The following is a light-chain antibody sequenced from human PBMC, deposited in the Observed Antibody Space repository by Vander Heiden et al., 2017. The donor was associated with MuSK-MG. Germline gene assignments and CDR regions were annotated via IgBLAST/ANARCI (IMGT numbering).Light chain of an antibody. CDR3: SSYTSSSTV. CDR1: SSDVGGHNY. J-gene: IGLJ3*02. Sequence: QSALTQPASVSGSPGQSITISFTGTSSDVGGHNYVSWYQQNPGKAPKLMIYDVSNRPSGVSNRFSGSKSGNTASLTISGRQAEDEAEYYCSSYTSSSTVFGGGTKLTVL. CDR2: DVS. V-gene: IGLV2-14*01.